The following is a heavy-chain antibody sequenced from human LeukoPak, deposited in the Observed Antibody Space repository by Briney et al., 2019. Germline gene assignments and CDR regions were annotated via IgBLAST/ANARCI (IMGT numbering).Heavy chain of an antibody. V-gene: IGHV3-7*01. J-gene: IGHJ4*02. CDR1: GFTFSRYW. CDR3: ARSAGSSSWYEGYYFDY. Sequence: PGGSLRLSCAASGFTFSRYWMSWVRQAPGKGLEWVANIKQEGSEKYYVDSVKGRFTISRDNAKTSLYLQMNSLRAEDTAVYYCARSAGSSSWYEGYYFDYWGQGTLVSVSS. D-gene: IGHD6-13*01. CDR2: IKQEGSEK.